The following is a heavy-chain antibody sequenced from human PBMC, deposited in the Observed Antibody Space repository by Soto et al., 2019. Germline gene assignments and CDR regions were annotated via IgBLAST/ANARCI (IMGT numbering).Heavy chain of an antibody. CDR3: ARETPEYYDFWSGYYGAFDI. V-gene: IGHV3-21*01. CDR1: GFTFSSYS. D-gene: IGHD3-3*01. CDR2: ISSSSSYI. Sequence: GGSLRLSCAASGFTFSSYSMNWVRQAPGKGLEWVSSISSSSSYIYYADSVKGRFTISRDNAKNSLYLQMNSLRAEDTAVYYCARETPEYYDFWSGYYGAFDIWGQGTMVTVSS. J-gene: IGHJ3*02.